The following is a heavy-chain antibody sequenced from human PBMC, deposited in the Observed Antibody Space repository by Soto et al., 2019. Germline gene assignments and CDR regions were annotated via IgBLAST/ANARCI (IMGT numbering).Heavy chain of an antibody. V-gene: IGHV1-3*01. J-gene: IGHJ6*02. D-gene: IGHD3-3*01. Sequence: ASAKGSCTVSGYTFTSYAMPWVRQEPGQRLEWMGWINAGNGNTKYSQKFHGRVTITRDTSASTAYMELSSRRSEDTAGYYCARGDDSWSGYYLIVGSMDVWRQGSTVTVS. CDR1: GYTFTSYA. CDR2: INAGNGNT. CDR3: ARGDDSWSGYYLIVGSMDV.